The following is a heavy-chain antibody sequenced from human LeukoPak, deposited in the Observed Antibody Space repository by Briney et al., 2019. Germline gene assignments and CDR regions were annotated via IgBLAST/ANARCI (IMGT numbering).Heavy chain of an antibody. J-gene: IGHJ3*02. D-gene: IGHD2-2*01. Sequence: GGSLRLSCAASGLTVSSIYISWVRQAPGKGLEWVSVIYSGGSTYYADSVKGRFTISRDNSKNTRYLQMNSLRAEDTAVYYCARDFTSCSSTSCYDDAFDIWGQGTMVTVSS. V-gene: IGHV3-53*01. CDR3: ARDFTSCSSTSCYDDAFDI. CDR2: IYSGGST. CDR1: GLTVSSIY.